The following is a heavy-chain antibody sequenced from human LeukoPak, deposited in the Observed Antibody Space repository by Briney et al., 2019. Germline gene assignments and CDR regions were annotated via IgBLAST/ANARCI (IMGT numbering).Heavy chain of an antibody. Sequence: GRSLRLSCAASGFTFSSYGLHWVRQAPGMGLEWVAVISYEGNNKYYADSVQGRFTISRDNSKNTLYLQMNSRRAEDTAVYYCAKSKWYVGGNLDNWGQGTLVTVSS. CDR2: ISYEGNNK. J-gene: IGHJ4*02. V-gene: IGHV3-30*18. D-gene: IGHD2-15*01. CDR3: AKSKWYVGGNLDN. CDR1: GFTFSSYG.